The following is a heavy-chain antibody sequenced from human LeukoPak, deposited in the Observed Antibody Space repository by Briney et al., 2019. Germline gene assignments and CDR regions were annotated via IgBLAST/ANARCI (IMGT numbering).Heavy chain of an antibody. D-gene: IGHD6-19*01. J-gene: IGHJ4*02. CDR2: IKQDGSEK. Sequence: GGSLRLSCAASGFTFSSYAMSGVRQAPGKGLEWVANIKQDGSEKYYADSVKGRFTISRDNAKNSLYLQMNSLRAEDTAVYYCARETDQGYSSGWYYWGQGTLVTVPS. V-gene: IGHV3-7*01. CDR3: ARETDQGYSSGWYY. CDR1: GFTFSSYA.